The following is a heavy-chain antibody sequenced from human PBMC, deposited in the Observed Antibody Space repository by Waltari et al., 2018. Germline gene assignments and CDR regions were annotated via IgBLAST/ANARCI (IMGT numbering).Heavy chain of an antibody. CDR3: ARDFSSPPMVRGVRVLDAFDI. V-gene: IGHV4-4*07. CDR1: GGSISSYY. Sequence: QVQLQESGPGLVKPSETLSLTCTVSGGSISSYYWSWIRQPAGKGLEWIGRIYTSGSTNHNPSLKSRVTMSGDTSKNQFSLKLSSVTAADTAVYYCARDFSSPPMVRGVRVLDAFDIWGQGTMVTVSS. D-gene: IGHD3-10*01. CDR2: IYTSGST. J-gene: IGHJ3*02.